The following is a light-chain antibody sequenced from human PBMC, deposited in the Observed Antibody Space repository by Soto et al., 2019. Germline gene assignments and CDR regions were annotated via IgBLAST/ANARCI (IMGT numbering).Light chain of an antibody. CDR1: QSISSW. J-gene: IGKJ1*01. CDR2: DAS. Sequence: DIQMTQSPSTLSASVGDRVTITCRASQSISSWLAWYQQKPGKAPKLLIYDASSLESGVPSRFSGSGSGTEFTLTISSLQPDDFATNYCQQYNSYSLTFGQGTKVESK. V-gene: IGKV1-5*01. CDR3: QQYNSYSLT.